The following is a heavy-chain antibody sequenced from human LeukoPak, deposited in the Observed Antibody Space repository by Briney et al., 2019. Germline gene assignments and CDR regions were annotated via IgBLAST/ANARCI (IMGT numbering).Heavy chain of an antibody. CDR1: GLTFSSYA. CDR2: ISGSGGST. V-gene: IGHV3-23*01. D-gene: IGHD3-9*01. CDR3: AKERRYFDWLLSSSALDY. J-gene: IGHJ4*02. Sequence: GGSLRLSCAASGLTFSSYAMSWVRQAPGKGLEWVSAISGSGGSTYYADSVKGRFTISRDNSKNTLYLQMNSLRAEDTAVYYCAKERRYFDWLLSSSALDYWGQGTLVTVSS.